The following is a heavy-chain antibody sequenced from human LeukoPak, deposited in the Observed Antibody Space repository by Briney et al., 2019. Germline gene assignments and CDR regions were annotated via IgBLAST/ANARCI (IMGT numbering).Heavy chain of an antibody. CDR2: FNGRGGTT. J-gene: IGHJ6*02. V-gene: IGHV3-23*01. Sequence: PGGSLRLSCAASGFTFSSYSMHWVRQAPGKGLEWVSYFNGRGGTTDYADSVKGRFTMIRDSSKDTLFLQMNSLRAEETAVYYCARGVGFTTCMDVWGQGTTVTVSS. D-gene: IGHD1-14*01. CDR3: ARGVGFTTCMDV. CDR1: GFTFSSYS.